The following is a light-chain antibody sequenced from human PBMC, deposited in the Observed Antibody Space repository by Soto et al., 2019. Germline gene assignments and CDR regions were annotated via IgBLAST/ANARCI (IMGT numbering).Light chain of an antibody. CDR1: QSIRQW. Sequence: DIQMTQSPSTLSASVGDRVAITCRASQSIRQWVAWYQQKPGRAPELLIYDASKLKSGVPSRFSGSGSGTEFSLTITSLQPDDSAMYYCQQYNGYSWTFGRGTKVDI. CDR2: DAS. CDR3: QQYNGYSWT. V-gene: IGKV1-5*01. J-gene: IGKJ1*01.